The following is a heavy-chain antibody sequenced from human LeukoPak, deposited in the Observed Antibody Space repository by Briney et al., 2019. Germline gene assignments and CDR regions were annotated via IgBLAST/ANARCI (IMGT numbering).Heavy chain of an antibody. Sequence: TGGPLRLSCSASGFPFRNFATHWVRQAPGKGLEYVSGSSSNGGSTYYADSVKGRFTISRDNSKNTLYLQMSSLRTEDTAVYYCVKDRYSSSWYPDYWGQGTLVTVSS. CDR2: SSSNGGST. CDR3: VKDRYSSSWYPDY. V-gene: IGHV3-64D*09. J-gene: IGHJ4*02. CDR1: GFPFRNFA. D-gene: IGHD6-13*01.